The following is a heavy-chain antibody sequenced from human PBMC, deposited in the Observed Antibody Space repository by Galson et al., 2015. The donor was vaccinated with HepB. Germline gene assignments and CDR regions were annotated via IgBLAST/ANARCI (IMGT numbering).Heavy chain of an antibody. V-gene: IGHV3-33*01. Sequence: SLRLSCAASGFTFSSYGMHWVRQAPGKGLEWVAVIWYDGSNKYYADSVKGRFTISRDNSKNTLYLQTNSLRAEDTAVYYCARDEVVGAYNWFDPWGQGTLVTVSS. D-gene: IGHD1-26*01. CDR2: IWYDGSNK. CDR3: ARDEVVGAYNWFDP. J-gene: IGHJ5*02. CDR1: GFTFSSYG.